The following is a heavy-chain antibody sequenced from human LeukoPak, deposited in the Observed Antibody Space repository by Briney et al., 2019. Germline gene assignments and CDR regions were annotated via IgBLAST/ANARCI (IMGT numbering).Heavy chain of an antibody. V-gene: IGHV3-7*01. CDR3: AAQRAVGFDY. J-gene: IGHJ4*02. Sequence: GGPLRLSCAASGFTFSIYYMTWVRQAPGKGLEGVANIKQDGSHKYYVDSVQGRFTISRDNAKSALYLQLNSLRAEDTAVYYCAAQRAVGFDYWRQGTLDTVSS. D-gene: IGHD6-19*01. CDR1: GFTFSIYY. CDR2: IKQDGSHK.